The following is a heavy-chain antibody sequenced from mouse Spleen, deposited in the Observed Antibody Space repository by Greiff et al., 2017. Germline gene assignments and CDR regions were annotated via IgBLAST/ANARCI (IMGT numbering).Heavy chain of an antibody. D-gene: IGHD1-2*01. J-gene: IGHJ3*01. CDR2: IYPGSGNT. CDR3: ARPTLLRLRFAY. V-gene: IGHV1-77*01. Sequence: VQGVESGAELARPGASVKLSCKASGYTFTDYYINWVKQRTGQGLEWIGEIYPGSGNTYYNEKFKGKATLTADKSSSTAYMQLSSLTSEDSAVYFCARPTLLRLRFAYWGQGTLVTVSA. CDR1: GYTFTDYY.